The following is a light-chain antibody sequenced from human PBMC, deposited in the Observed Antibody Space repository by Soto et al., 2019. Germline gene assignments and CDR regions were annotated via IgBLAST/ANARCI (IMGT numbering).Light chain of an antibody. V-gene: IGLV2-23*02. CDR2: EVT. CDR1: SGDVGSYNL. J-gene: IGLJ1*01. CDR3: CSYAGNSEV. Sequence: QSVLTQPASVSGSPGQSVTIPCTGTSGDVGSYNLVSWYQQHPGKAPKLLIYEVTERPSGVSNRFSGSKSGSTASLTISGLQPDDEADYYCCSYAGNSEVFGTGTNVTVL.